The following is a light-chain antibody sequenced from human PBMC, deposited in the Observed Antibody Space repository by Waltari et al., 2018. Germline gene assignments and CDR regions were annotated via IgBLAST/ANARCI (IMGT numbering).Light chain of an antibody. J-gene: IGLJ1*01. CDR3: CSYAGSSTYV. Sequence: QSALTQPASVSGSPGQSITISCTGTSSDVGSNNLVSWYQQHPGKAPNLMIYEGSKRPSGVANRFSVSKSGNTASLTISGLQAEDEADYYCCSYAGSSTYVFGTGTKVTVL. CDR1: SSDVGSNNL. CDR2: EGS. V-gene: IGLV2-23*01.